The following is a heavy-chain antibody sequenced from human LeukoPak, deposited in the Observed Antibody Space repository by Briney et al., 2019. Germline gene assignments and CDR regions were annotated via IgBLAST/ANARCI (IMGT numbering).Heavy chain of an antibody. Sequence: PGGSLRLSCAASGFTFSSYSMNWVRQAPGKGLEWISSISSSSYIYYADSVKGRFTISRDNAKNSLYLQMNSLRAEDTAVYYCARGGIVVVTYAFDIWGQGTMVTVSS. V-gene: IGHV3-21*01. CDR2: ISSSSYI. D-gene: IGHD2-21*02. CDR1: GFTFSSYS. CDR3: ARGGIVVVTYAFDI. J-gene: IGHJ3*02.